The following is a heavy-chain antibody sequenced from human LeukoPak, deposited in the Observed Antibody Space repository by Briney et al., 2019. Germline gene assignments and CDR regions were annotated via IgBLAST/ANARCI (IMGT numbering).Heavy chain of an antibody. CDR1: GFTFRRYA. CDR3: ARGGRGGYYFDY. D-gene: IGHD2-15*01. J-gene: IGHJ4*02. Sequence: GKSLTLSCAASGFTFRRYAMHWVRQAPGKGLEWVAVISYDGSNKYYADSVKGRFTISRDNSKNTLYLQMNSLRTEDTAVYYCARGGRGGYYFDYWGQGTLVTVSS. V-gene: IGHV3-30-3*01. CDR2: ISYDGSNK.